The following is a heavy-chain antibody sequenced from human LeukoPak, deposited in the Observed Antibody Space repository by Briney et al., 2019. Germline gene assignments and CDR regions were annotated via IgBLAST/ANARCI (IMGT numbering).Heavy chain of an antibody. CDR2: IYHSGST. D-gene: IGHD6-13*01. CDR3: ARVSSTWYPSDY. CDR1: GGSISTYY. V-gene: IGHV4-59*12. J-gene: IGHJ4*02. Sequence: SETLSLTCTVSGGSISTYYWNWIRQPPGKGLEWIGYIYHSGSTNYNPSLKSRVTISVDKSKNQFSLRLTSVTAADTAVYYCARVSSTWYPSDYWGQGTLVTVSS.